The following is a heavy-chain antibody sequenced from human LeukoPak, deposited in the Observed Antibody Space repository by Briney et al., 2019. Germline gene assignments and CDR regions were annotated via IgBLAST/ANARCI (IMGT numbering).Heavy chain of an antibody. Sequence: ASVKASCKASGYTFTGYYMHWVRQAPGQGLEWMGWVNPNSGGTNYAQKFQGRVTMTRDTSISTAYMELSRLRSDDTAVYYCARGYDFWSGYQHWGQGTLVTVSS. D-gene: IGHD3-3*01. CDR1: GYTFTGYY. J-gene: IGHJ4*02. CDR3: ARGYDFWSGYQH. V-gene: IGHV1-2*02. CDR2: VNPNSGGT.